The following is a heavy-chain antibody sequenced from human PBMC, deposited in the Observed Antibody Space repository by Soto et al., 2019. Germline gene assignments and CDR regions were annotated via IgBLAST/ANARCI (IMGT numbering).Heavy chain of an antibody. CDR1: GFTFSSYS. Sequence: EVQLVESGGGLVKPGGSLRLSCAASGFTFSSYSMNWVRQAPGKGLEWVSSISSSSSYIYYADSVKGRFTISRDNAKNSLYLQMNSLRAEDTAVYYCATNTPRGRGHYYYYGMDVWGQGTTVPVSS. D-gene: IGHD2-15*01. J-gene: IGHJ6*02. CDR2: ISSSSSYI. CDR3: ATNTPRGRGHYYYYGMDV. V-gene: IGHV3-21*01.